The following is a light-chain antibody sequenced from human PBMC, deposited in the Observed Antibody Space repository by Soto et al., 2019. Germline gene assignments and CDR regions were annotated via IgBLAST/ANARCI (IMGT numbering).Light chain of an antibody. CDR1: SSNIGGRT. Sequence: QSVLTQPPSASGTPGQRVTISCSGSSSNIGGRTVNWYQQLPGTAPKLLIYNNNQRPSGVPDRFSGSKSGTSASLAITGLQSEDEADYYCVSHRGYDFCVFGTGTKVTVL. CDR2: NNN. V-gene: IGLV1-44*01. CDR3: VSHRGYDFCV. J-gene: IGLJ1*01.